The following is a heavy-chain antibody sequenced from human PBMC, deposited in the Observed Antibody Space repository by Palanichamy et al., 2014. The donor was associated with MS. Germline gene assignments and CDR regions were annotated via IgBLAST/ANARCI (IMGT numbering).Heavy chain of an antibody. CDR2: MNPNSGNT. Sequence: QVQLVQSGAEVKKPGASVKVSCKASGYTFTSYDINWVRQATGQGLEWMGWMNPNSGNTGYAQKFQGRVTMTRNTSISTAYMELSSLRSEDTAVYYCARGAVSYCSGGSCYYGHWGQGTLVTVSS. J-gene: IGHJ4*02. CDR3: ARGAVSYCSGGSCYYGH. V-gene: IGHV1-8*01. CDR1: GYTFTSYD. D-gene: IGHD2-15*01.